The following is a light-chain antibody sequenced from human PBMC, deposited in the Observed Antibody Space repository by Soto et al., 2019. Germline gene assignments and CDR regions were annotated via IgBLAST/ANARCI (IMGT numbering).Light chain of an antibody. CDR2: AAS. Sequence: EMVMTQSPATLSVSPGEGATLSCRASQGISRNLAWYQQKPGQAPRLLIFAASSRATGIPDRFSGSGSGTDFTLTISRLEPEDFAVYYCQQYGSSPLTFGPGTKVDIK. J-gene: IGKJ3*01. V-gene: IGKV3-20*01. CDR1: QGISRN. CDR3: QQYGSSPLT.